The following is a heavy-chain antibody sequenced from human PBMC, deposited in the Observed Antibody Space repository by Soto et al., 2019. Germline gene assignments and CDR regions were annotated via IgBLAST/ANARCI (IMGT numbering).Heavy chain of an antibody. V-gene: IGHV4-59*01. CDR3: ARGLRRQLLNWFDP. CDR2: IYYIGST. J-gene: IGHJ5*02. CDR1: GGSISSYY. Sequence: LSLTCTVSGGSISSYYWSWIRQPPGKGLEWIGYIYYIGSTNYNPSLKSRVTISVDTSKNQFSLKLSSVTAADTAVYYCARGLRRQLLNWFDPWGQGTLVTVSS. D-gene: IGHD2-2*01.